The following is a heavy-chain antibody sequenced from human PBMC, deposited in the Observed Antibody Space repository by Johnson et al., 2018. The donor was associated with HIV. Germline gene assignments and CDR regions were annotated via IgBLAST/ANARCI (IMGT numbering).Heavy chain of an antibody. J-gene: IGHJ3*02. Sequence: VQLVESGGGLVQPGGSLRLSCAASGFTVSNNYMTWVRQAPGKGLVWVSFIYSAGSTYYADSVKGRFTISRDNSKDILYLQMNSLRPEDTAVYFCAKGVENFSYVWKDAFDIWGQGTIVTVSS. CDR2: IYSAGST. CDR3: AKGVENFSYVWKDAFDI. D-gene: IGHD1-1*01. CDR1: GFTVSNNY. V-gene: IGHV3-53*04.